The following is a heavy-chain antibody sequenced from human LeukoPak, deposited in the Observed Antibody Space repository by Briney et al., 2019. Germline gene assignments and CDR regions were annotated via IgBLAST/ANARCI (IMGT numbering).Heavy chain of an antibody. V-gene: IGHV3-53*01. CDR3: ARDRYCSGGSCYGDAFDL. D-gene: IGHD2-15*01. CDR1: GFTVRSNY. Sequence: PGGSLRLSCTASGFTVRSNYMSWVRQSPRKGLEWVSIRYSGGSTDYADSVKGRFIISRDHSKSTLYLQMNSLRAEDTAVYYCARDRYCSGGSCYGDAFDLWGQGTMVTVSS. J-gene: IGHJ3*01. CDR2: RYSGGST.